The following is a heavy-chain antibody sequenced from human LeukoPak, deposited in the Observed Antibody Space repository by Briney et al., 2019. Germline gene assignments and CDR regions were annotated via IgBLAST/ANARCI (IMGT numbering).Heavy chain of an antibody. Sequence: PSETLSLTCTGSGGSISRYYWSWVRQPAGKGLEWIGRIYTSGSTNYNPSLTSRGTMSVDTSKKQYSLKLSSVTAADTAVYYCAGDVYSSSGIFDYWGQGTLVTVSS. D-gene: IGHD6-6*01. CDR2: IYTSGST. V-gene: IGHV4-4*07. J-gene: IGHJ4*02. CDR1: GGSISRYY. CDR3: AGDVYSSSGIFDY.